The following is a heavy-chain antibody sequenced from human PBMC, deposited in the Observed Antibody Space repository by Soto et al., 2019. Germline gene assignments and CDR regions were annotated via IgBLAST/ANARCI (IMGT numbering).Heavy chain of an antibody. Sequence: SETLSLTCTVSGGSINSYYWSWIRQPPGKGLEWIGYIYYSGSTNYNPSLKSRVTISVDTSKNQFSLKLSSVTAADTAVYYCARDGIAAAGTYYYGMDVWGQGTTVTVSS. D-gene: IGHD6-13*01. J-gene: IGHJ6*02. V-gene: IGHV4-59*12. CDR2: IYYSGST. CDR3: ARDGIAAAGTYYYGMDV. CDR1: GGSINSYY.